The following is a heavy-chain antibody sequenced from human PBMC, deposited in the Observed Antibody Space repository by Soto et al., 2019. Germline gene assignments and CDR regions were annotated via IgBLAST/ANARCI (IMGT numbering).Heavy chain of an antibody. D-gene: IGHD3-10*01. CDR2: INHSGST. Sequence: SETLSLTCAVYGGSFSGYYWSWIRQPPGKGLEWIGEINHSGSTNYNPSLKSRVTISVDTSKNQFSLKLSSVTAADTAAYYCARRRGYYGSGKPNFFDIWGQGTMVTVSS. CDR3: ARRRGYYGSGKPNFFDI. V-gene: IGHV4-34*01. CDR1: GGSFSGYY. J-gene: IGHJ3*02.